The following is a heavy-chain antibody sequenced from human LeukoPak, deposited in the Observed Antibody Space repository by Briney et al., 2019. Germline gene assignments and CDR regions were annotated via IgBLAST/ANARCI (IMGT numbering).Heavy chain of an antibody. V-gene: IGHV3-23*01. J-gene: IGHJ4*02. CDR2: ISGSGGST. Sequence: GGSPRLSCAASGFTFSSYVMGWVRQAPGKGLEWVSGISGSGGSTYFADSVKGRFTISRDNSKNTLYLQMNTLRVEDTAVYYCAKGGMVRGEYDYWGQGTLVTVSS. D-gene: IGHD3-10*01. CDR1: GFTFSSYV. CDR3: AKGGMVRGEYDY.